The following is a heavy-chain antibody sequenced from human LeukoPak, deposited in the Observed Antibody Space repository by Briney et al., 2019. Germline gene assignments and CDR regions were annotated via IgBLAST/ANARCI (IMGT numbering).Heavy chain of an antibody. CDR2: IHYSGST. CDR3: AAFWSGYDRGNYFDY. D-gene: IGHD3-3*01. Sequence: PSETLSLTCTVSGGSISSSSYYWGWIRQPPGKGLEWIGSIHYSGSTYYNPSLKSRVTISVDTSKNQFSLKLSSVTAADTAVYYCAAFWSGYDRGNYFDYWGQGTLVTVSS. CDR1: GGSISSSSYY. J-gene: IGHJ4*02. V-gene: IGHV4-39*01.